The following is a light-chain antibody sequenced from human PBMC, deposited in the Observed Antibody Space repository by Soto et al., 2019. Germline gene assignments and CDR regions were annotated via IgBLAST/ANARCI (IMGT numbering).Light chain of an antibody. CDR3: QQYNDWPRT. Sequence: EIVLTPSPGTLSLSPGERATLSCRASQSVSSNLAWYQQKPGQAPRLLIYGASTRATGIPARFSGSGSGTEFTLTISSLQSEDFAVYYCQQYNDWPRTFGQGTKVDIK. CDR2: GAS. CDR1: QSVSSN. J-gene: IGKJ1*01. V-gene: IGKV3-15*01.